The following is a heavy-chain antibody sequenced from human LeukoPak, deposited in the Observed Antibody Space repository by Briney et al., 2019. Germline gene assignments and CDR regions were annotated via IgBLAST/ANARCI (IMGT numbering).Heavy chain of an antibody. CDR2: INPNSGGT. CDR3: ARDLYGDYLNDAFDI. V-gene: IGHV1-2*02. Sequence: ASVKVSCEASGYTFTGYYMHWVRQAPGQGLEWMGWINPNSGGTNYAQKFQGRVTMTRDTSISTAYMELSRLRSDDTAVYYCARDLYGDYLNDAFDIWGQGTMVTVSS. D-gene: IGHD4-17*01. J-gene: IGHJ3*02. CDR1: GYTFTGYY.